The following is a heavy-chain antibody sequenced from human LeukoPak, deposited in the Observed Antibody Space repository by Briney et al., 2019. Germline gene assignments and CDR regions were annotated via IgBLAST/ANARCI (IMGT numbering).Heavy chain of an antibody. Sequence: GGSLRLSCAASGFNFDDYDMSWVRQAPGKGLEWVSGINWNGGSTGYADSVKGRFTISRDNSKNALSLQMKSLRAEDTAVYYCVKDSRVRSSGWYGDYWGQGTLVTVSS. CDR2: INWNGGST. V-gene: IGHV3-20*04. J-gene: IGHJ4*02. CDR3: VKDSRVRSSGWYGDY. CDR1: GFNFDDYD. D-gene: IGHD6-19*01.